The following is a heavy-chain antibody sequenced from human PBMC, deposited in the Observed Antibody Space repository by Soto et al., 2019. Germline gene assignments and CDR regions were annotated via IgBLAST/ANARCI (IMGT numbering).Heavy chain of an antibody. V-gene: IGHV1-69*08. J-gene: IGHJ5*02. CDR3: ARDPGDYFPNWFDP. CDR2: IIPILGIA. D-gene: IGHD4-17*01. Sequence: QVQLVQSGAEVKKPGSSVKVSCKASGGTFSSYTISWVRQAPGQGLEWMGRIIPILGIANYAQKFQGRVTITADKSTSTAYMELSSLRSEDTAVYYCARDPGDYFPNWFDPWGQGTLVTVSS. CDR1: GGTFSSYT.